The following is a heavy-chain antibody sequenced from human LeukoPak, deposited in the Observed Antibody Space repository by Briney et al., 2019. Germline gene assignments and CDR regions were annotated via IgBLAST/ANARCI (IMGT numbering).Heavy chain of an antibody. CDR2: ISSSSSYT. Sequence: GGSLRLSCAASGFTFSSYSMNWVRQAPGKGLEWVSSISSSSSYTYYADSAKGRFTISRDNSKNTLYLQMNSLRAEDTAVYYCARLYCSGSSCYSVDCWGQGILVTVSS. V-gene: IGHV3-21*04. CDR3: ARLYCSGSSCYSVDC. J-gene: IGHJ4*02. CDR1: GFTFSSYS. D-gene: IGHD2-15*01.